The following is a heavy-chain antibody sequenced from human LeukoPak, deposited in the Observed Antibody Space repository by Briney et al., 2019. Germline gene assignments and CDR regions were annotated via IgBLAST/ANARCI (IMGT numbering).Heavy chain of an antibody. CDR2: INHSGST. Sequence: SETLSLTCAVYGGSFSGYYWSWIRQPPGKGLEWIGEINHSGSTNYNPSLKSRVTISVDTSKSQFSLKLSSVTAADTAVYYCASSTYRKYYYYYGMDVWGQGTTVTVSS. CDR3: ASSTYRKYYYYYGMDV. D-gene: IGHD4-11*01. J-gene: IGHJ6*02. V-gene: IGHV4-34*01. CDR1: GGSFSGYY.